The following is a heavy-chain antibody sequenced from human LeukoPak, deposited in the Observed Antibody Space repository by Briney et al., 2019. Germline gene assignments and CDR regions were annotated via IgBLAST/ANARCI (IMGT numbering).Heavy chain of an antibody. J-gene: IGHJ6*03. CDR3: ARGPLRYIPYYYYYMDV. CDR2: INHSGST. D-gene: IGHD3-9*01. Sequence: SDTLSLTCAVYGGSFSGYYWSWIRQPPGKGLEWIGEINHSGSTNYNPSLKSRVTISVDTSKNQSSLKLSSVTAADTAVYYCARGPLRYIPYYYYYMDVWGKGTTVTVSS. V-gene: IGHV4-34*01. CDR1: GGSFSGYY.